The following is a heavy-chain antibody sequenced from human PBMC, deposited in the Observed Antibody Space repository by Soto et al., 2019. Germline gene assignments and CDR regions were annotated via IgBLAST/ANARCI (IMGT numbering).Heavy chain of an antibody. CDR1: GGSISSGDYY. V-gene: IGHV4-30-4*01. J-gene: IGHJ5*02. Sequence: SETLSLTCTVSGGSISSGDYYWSWIRQSPGKGLEWIGYLYYSETTYYNPSLESRVTLSMDTSKNQFSLRLTSVTAADTAVYFCAREARAHYNWFDPWGQGTLVTVSS. CDR2: LYYSETT. CDR3: AREARAHYNWFDP.